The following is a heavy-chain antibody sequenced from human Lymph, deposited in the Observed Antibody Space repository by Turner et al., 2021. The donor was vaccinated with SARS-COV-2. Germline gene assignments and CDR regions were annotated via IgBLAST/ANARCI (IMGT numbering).Heavy chain of an antibody. CDR1: GFTFDDYA. D-gene: IGHD2-15*01. J-gene: IGHJ4*02. CDR3: AKDPGYCSGGSCYSRTYFDF. V-gene: IGHV3-43*02. Sequence: EVQLVESGGGVVQPGGSLRLSCAAYGFTFDDYAMHWVRQAPGKGLEWVSLISGDCGGTYYADSVKGRFTISRDNSKNSLSLQMNSLRAEDTALYYCAKDPGYCSGGSCYSRTYFDFWGQGTLVTVSA. CDR2: ISGDCGGT.